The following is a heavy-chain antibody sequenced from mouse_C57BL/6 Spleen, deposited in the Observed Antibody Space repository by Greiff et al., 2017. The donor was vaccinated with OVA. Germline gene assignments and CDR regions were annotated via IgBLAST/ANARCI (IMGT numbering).Heavy chain of an antibody. CDR1: GFTFSGYY. Sequence: EVKLVESEGGLVQPGSSMKLSCTASGFTFSGYYMAWVRQVPEKGLEWVAKINSDGSSTYYLDSLKSRFIIPRDYANNILYEQMSSLKSEDTATYYCARERSSYWDFDDWGKGTTVTVSS. CDR3: ARERSSYWDFDD. CDR2: INSDGSST. J-gene: IGHJ1*03. V-gene: IGHV5-16*01.